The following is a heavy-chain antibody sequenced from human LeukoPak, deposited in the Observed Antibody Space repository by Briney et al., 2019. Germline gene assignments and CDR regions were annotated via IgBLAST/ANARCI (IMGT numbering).Heavy chain of an antibody. V-gene: IGHV4-39*01. CDR1: GGSISSSSYY. Sequence: PSETLSLTCTVSGGSISSSSYYWGWIRQPPGKGLEWIGSIYYSGSTYYNPSLKSRVTISVDTSKNQFSLKLSSVTAADTAVYYCARHPSVYYDILTGYYPEKTSYYFDYWGQGTLVTVSS. D-gene: IGHD3-9*01. CDR2: IYYSGST. J-gene: IGHJ4*02. CDR3: ARHPSVYYDILTGYYPEKTSYYFDY.